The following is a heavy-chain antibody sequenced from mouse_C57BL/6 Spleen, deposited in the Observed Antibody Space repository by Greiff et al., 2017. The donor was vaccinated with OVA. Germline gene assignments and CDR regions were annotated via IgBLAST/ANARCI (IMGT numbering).Heavy chain of an antibody. V-gene: IGHV1-50*01. J-gene: IGHJ2*01. CDR3: ARHGSSPYFDY. CDR1: GYTFTSYW. Sequence: QVQLQQPGAELVKPGASVKLSCKASGYTFTSYWMQWVKQRPGQGLEWIGEIDPSDSYTNYNQKFKGKATLTLDTSSSTAYMQLSSLTSEDSAVYYCARHGSSPYFDYWGQGTTLTVSS. D-gene: IGHD1-1*01. CDR2: IDPSDSYT.